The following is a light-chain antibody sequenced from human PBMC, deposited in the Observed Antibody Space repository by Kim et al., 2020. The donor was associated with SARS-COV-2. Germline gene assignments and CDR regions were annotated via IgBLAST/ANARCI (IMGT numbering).Light chain of an antibody. CDR3: QAANTPPYT. V-gene: IGKV1-12*01. CDR2: DAS. J-gene: IGKJ2*01. Sequence: DIQMTQSPSSVSASVGDSVTITCRASQDINTWLAWYQQKPGEAPKLLIYDASILQSGVPLRFSGSGSGTEFTLAITSLQPDDFATYFCQAANTPPYTFGQGTKLEI. CDR1: QDINTW.